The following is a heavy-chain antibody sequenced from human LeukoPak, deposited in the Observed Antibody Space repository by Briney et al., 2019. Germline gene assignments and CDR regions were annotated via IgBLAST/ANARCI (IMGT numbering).Heavy chain of an antibody. CDR2: IYTSGST. Sequence: SETLSLTCTGSRGSTSRYYCSWIRQPAGKGLEWIGRIYTSGSTNYNPSLKSPVTMSVDTSKNQCSLKLSCVSAVDTAVYYCARNSPEGMIDYWGQGTLVTVSS. V-gene: IGHV4-4*07. J-gene: IGHJ4*02. CDR1: RGSTSRYY. D-gene: IGHD3-22*01. CDR3: ARNSPEGMIDY.